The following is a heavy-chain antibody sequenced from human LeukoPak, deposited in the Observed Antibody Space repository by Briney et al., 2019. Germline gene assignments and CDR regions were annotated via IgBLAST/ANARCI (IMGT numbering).Heavy chain of an antibody. CDR2: ISSTGMTT. CDR1: GFSFSDYD. V-gene: IGHV3-48*03. CDR3: ARAMITFAGVIANPFDF. J-gene: IGHJ4*02. D-gene: IGHD3-16*02. Sequence: GGSLRLSCAASGFSFSDYDINWVRQAPGKGPEWVSYISSTGMTTDYRDSVRGRFTISRDNAKNLLYLQMDSLRPQDTAVYYCARAMITFAGVIANPFDFWGQGTLVTVSS.